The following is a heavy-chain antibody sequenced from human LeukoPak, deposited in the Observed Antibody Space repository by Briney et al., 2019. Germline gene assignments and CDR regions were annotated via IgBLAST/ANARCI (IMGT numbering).Heavy chain of an antibody. CDR3: AKDPDGDYIGTFDI. J-gene: IGHJ3*02. CDR1: TFNFNSYG. V-gene: IGHV3-23*01. D-gene: IGHD4-17*01. CDR2: ISGSGGST. Sequence: GGSLRLSCTTSTFNFNSYGMTCVRHDPGKGPEWLSSISGSGGSTQYAASVQGRFNISRDNSKNTLYLQMNSLRAEDTAVYYCAKDPDGDYIGTFDIWGQGTMVTVSS.